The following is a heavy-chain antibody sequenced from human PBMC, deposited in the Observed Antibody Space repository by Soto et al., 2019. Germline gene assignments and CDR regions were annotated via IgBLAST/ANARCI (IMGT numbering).Heavy chain of an antibody. D-gene: IGHD5-12*01. J-gene: IGHJ4*02. CDR1: GLTFSSYA. CDR2: ISYDGSNE. V-gene: IGHV3-30*14. CDR3: ASEGFRAYDFRRVPQTDY. Sequence: QVQLVESGGGVVQPGRSLRLSCAASGLTFSSYAMHWVRQAPGKGLEWVGLISYDGSNEYYADSVKGRFTISRDNSKNTVYLQLNSLRDEDTAVYYCASEGFRAYDFRRVPQTDYWGQGPLVPVSS.